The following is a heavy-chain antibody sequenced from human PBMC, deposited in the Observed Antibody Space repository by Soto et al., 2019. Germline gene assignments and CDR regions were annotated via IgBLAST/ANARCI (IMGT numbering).Heavy chain of an antibody. V-gene: IGHV6-1*01. D-gene: IGHD3-9*01. Sequence: SQTLSLTCALSGDSVSTNSAAWNWIRQSPSGGLEWLGRTFYRSKWFTDYAESLKGRITVNPDTSKNQFSLHLNSVTPEDTAVYYCVREELTRRFDYWGQGTQVTVSS. CDR3: VREELTRRFDY. J-gene: IGHJ4*02. CDR2: TFYRSKWFT. CDR1: GDSVSTNSAA.